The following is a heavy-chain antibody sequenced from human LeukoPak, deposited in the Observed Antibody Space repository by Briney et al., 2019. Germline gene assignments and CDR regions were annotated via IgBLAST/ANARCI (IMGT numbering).Heavy chain of an antibody. CDR3: ARSHGYPYYFDY. V-gene: IGHV5-51*01. Sequence: PGESLKISCKGSGYSFTSYWIAWVRQMPGKGLEWMGIMYPGDSDTGYSPSLQGQVTISADKSISTAYLQWSSLKVSDTAMYYCARSHGYPYYFDYWGQGTLDTVSS. D-gene: IGHD3-16*02. CDR1: GYSFTSYW. CDR2: MYPGDSDT. J-gene: IGHJ4*02.